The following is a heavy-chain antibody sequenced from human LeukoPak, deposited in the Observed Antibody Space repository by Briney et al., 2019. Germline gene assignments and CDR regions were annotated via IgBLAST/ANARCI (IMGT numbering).Heavy chain of an antibody. V-gene: IGHV1-18*04. CDR3: ARDCWFGELNLPDAFDI. CDR2: ISAYNGNT. D-gene: IGHD3-10*01. J-gene: IGHJ3*02. Sequence: ASVKVSCKASGYTFTSYGISWVRQAPGQGLEWMGWISAYNGNTNYAQKLQGRVTMPTDTSTSTAYMELRSLRSDDTAVYYCARDCWFGELNLPDAFDIWGQGTMVTVSS. CDR1: GYTFTSYG.